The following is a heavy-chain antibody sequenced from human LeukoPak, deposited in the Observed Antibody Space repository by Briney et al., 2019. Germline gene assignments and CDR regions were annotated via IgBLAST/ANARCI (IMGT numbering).Heavy chain of an antibody. V-gene: IGHV3-23*01. J-gene: IGHJ4*02. CDR2: IGGSGGST. D-gene: IGHD6-19*01. CDR3: AKDTRIAVAGSDY. CDR1: GFTFSSYA. Sequence: GGSLRLSCAASGFTFSSYAMSWVRQAPGKGLEWVSAIGGSGGSTYYADSVKGRFTISRDNSKNTLYLQMNSLRAEDTAVYYCAKDTRIAVAGSDYWGQGTLVTVSS.